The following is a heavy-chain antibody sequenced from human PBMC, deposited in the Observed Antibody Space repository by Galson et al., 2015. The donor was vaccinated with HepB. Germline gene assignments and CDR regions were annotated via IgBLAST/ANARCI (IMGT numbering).Heavy chain of an antibody. CDR1: GFTFSSYG. V-gene: IGHV3-33*01. Sequence: SLRLSCAASGFTFSSYGMHWVRQAPGKGLEWVAVIWYDGSNKYYADSVKGRFTISRDNSKNTLYLQMNSLRAEDTAVYYCARERSHGFMTTVVTHPGFDYWGQGTLVTVSS. D-gene: IGHD4-23*01. J-gene: IGHJ4*02. CDR2: IWYDGSNK. CDR3: ARERSHGFMTTVVTHPGFDY.